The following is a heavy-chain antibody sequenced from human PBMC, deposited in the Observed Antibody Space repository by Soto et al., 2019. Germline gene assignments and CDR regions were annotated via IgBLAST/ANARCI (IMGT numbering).Heavy chain of an antibody. CDR3: AKARDQQWVRTPFDY. Sequence: EVQLLESGGGLVQPGGSLRLSCVGSGFFFSSYTMTWVRQAPGKGLEWVSSFSATSENTYYADSVRGRFTISRDNSKNTLFLQMNSRAAEDTAMYYCAKARDQQWVRTPFDYWGQGILVIVSS. CDR2: FSATSENT. D-gene: IGHD6-19*01. J-gene: IGHJ4*02. CDR1: GFFFSSYT. V-gene: IGHV3-23*01.